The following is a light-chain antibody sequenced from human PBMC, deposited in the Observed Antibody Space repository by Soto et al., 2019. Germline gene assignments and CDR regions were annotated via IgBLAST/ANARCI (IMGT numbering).Light chain of an antibody. CDR3: QQYDSSPPIT. CDR1: QTISSY. CDR2: DTS. J-gene: IGKJ5*01. Sequence: EIVLTQSPATLSLSPGERATLSCRASQTISSYLAWYQHKPGQAPRHLIYDTSNRATGVPARFSGSGSGTDFTLTISGLEPEDFAVYYCQQYDSSPPITFGQGTRLEIK. V-gene: IGKV3-20*01.